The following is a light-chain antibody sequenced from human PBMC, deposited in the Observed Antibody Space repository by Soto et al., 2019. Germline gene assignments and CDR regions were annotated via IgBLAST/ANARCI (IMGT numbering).Light chain of an antibody. V-gene: IGKV3-11*01. CDR1: QSVSSN. J-gene: IGKJ1*01. CDR2: DAS. CDR3: QQYSIWPWT. Sequence: ENVLTQSPATLSLSPGERATLSCRASQSVSSNLAWYQQKPGQAPRLLMYDASNRATGIPARFSGSGSGTDFTLTISSLQPEDFAVYYCQQYSIWPWTFGQGTKVDIK.